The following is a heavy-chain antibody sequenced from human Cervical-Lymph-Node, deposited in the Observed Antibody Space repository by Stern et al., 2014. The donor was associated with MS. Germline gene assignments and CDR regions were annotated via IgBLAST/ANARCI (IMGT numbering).Heavy chain of an antibody. Sequence: EVQLVQSGGGLVQPGGSLRIYCSASGFTFSGSAMHWVRLAPGKGLEYVSAVSSNGGSTYYEDPVKGRFTISRDNSKNTMYLQMSSLRDEDTAVDYCVKDGHCSSTSCYGGFHYWGQGTLVTVSS. CDR2: VSSNGGST. D-gene: IGHD2-2*01. V-gene: IGHV3-64D*06. J-gene: IGHJ4*02. CDR1: GFTFSGSA. CDR3: VKDGHCSSTSCYGGFHY.